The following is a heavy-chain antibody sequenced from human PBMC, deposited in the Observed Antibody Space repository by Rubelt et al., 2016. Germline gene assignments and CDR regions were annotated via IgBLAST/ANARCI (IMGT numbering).Heavy chain of an antibody. CDR3: ARDIGVTGIHSYYYGMDV. CDR1: GYSISSGHY. V-gene: IGHV4-38-2*02. D-gene: IGHD1-20*01. Sequence: QVQLQESGPGLVKSSETLSLTCTVSGYSISSGHYWGWIRQPPGKGLEWIGIIYHSGSTYYNPSLKRRITIIIDTSKNQFSLKLSSVTAADTAVYYCARDIGVTGIHSYYYGMDVWGQGTTVTVSS. J-gene: IGHJ6*02. CDR2: IYHSGST.